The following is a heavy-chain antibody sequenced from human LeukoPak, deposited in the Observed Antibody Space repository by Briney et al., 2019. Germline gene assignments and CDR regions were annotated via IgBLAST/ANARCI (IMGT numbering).Heavy chain of an antibody. Sequence: SETLSLTCDVSGYSISSGYYWGWIRQPPGKGLEWIGTIYHNGNTYYNPSLNSRATISVDTSRNQFSLELSSVTAADTAVYYCARAGPVYAYPPGPFDYWGQGTLVTVSS. CDR1: GYSISSGYY. CDR3: ARAGPVYAYPPGPFDY. J-gene: IGHJ4*02. D-gene: IGHD5/OR15-5a*01. CDR2: IYHNGNT. V-gene: IGHV4-38-2*01.